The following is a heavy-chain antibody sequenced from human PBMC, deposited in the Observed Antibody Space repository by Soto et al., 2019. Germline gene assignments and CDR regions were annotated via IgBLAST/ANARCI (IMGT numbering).Heavy chain of an antibody. D-gene: IGHD3-10*01. V-gene: IGHV1-18*01. CDR2: ISTYKGNT. CDR1: GYTFTACG. CDR3: VRDLDGSGSYYTDY. Sequence: ASVKVSCKTSGYTFTACGISWVRQAPGQGLEWMGWISTYKGNTNYAQKFQGRAAMTTDTSTSTAYMELRSLRSDDTAVYYCVRDLDGSGSYYTDYWGQGTLVTVSS. J-gene: IGHJ4*02.